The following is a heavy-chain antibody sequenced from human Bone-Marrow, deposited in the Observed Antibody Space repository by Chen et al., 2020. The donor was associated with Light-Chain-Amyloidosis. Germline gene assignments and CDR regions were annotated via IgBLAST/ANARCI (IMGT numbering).Heavy chain of an antibody. D-gene: IGHD3-22*01. V-gene: IGHV3-23*01. Sequence: EVEMLESGGGLVQPGGSLRLSCAASGFTFSSYVMSWVRQAPGQGLEWVSAITGSSGSTYYADSVKGRFTISRDNSKSTLFLQMNSLRAEDTAVYYCAKGCRDYYPYYFDYWGQGTLVTVSS. CDR3: AKGCRDYYPYYFDY. J-gene: IGHJ4*02. CDR2: ITGSSGST. CDR1: GFTFSSYV.